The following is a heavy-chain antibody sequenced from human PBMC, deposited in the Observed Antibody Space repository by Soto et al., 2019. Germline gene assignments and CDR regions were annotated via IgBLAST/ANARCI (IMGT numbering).Heavy chain of an antibody. D-gene: IGHD3-10*01. CDR3: ASSARSFGGGCHLGV. V-gene: IGHV4-34*01. CDR2: FNHGGST. CDR1: VSTYSGSY. Sequence: PSATLSLTCSATVSTYSGSYWGWIRLPPAKRLEWFGEFNHGGSTSYNPSLKSRFAISTDTSKSPVSLTLTPVTAANTAIYYCASSARSFGGGCHLGVWGQAIQVTV. J-gene: IGHJ1*01.